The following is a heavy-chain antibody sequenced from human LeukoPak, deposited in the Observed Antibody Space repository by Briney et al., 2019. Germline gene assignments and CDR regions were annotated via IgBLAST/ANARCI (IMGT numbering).Heavy chain of an antibody. CDR1: GGTFSSYA. D-gene: IGHD5-18*01. Sequence: SVKVSCKASGGTFSSYAISWVRQAPGQGLEWMGRIIPIFGTANYAQKFQGRVTITADESTSTAYMELSSLRSEDTAVYYCASQDSPRGYSYGYVDYWGQGTLVTVSS. CDR2: IIPIFGTA. CDR3: ASQDSPRGYSYGYVDY. V-gene: IGHV1-69*13. J-gene: IGHJ4*02.